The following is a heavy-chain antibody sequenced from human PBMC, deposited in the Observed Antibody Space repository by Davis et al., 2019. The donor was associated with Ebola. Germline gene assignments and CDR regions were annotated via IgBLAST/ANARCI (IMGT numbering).Heavy chain of an antibody. V-gene: IGHV3-21*01. Sequence: PGGSLRLSCAASGFTFSSYNMNWVRQAPGKGLEWVSSISSSGSYIYYADSVKGRFTISRDNAKNSLYLQMNSLRAEDTAVYYCASGNYLDNWGQGTLVTVSS. CDR2: ISSSGSYI. D-gene: IGHD1-26*01. CDR3: ASGNYLDN. J-gene: IGHJ4*02. CDR1: GFTFSSYN.